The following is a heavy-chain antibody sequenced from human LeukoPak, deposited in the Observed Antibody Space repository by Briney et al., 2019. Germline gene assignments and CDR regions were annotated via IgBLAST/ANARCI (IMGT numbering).Heavy chain of an antibody. D-gene: IGHD6-6*01. V-gene: IGHV4-34*01. CDR2: INHSGST. CDR3: ARLRGIAAL. CDR1: GVSFSGYY. J-gene: IGHJ4*02. Sequence: SETLSLTCAVYGVSFSGYYWSWIRQPPGKGLEWIGEINHSGSTNYNPSLKSRVTISVDTTKDQFSLKLSSVTAADTAVYYCARLRGIAALWGQGTLVTVSS.